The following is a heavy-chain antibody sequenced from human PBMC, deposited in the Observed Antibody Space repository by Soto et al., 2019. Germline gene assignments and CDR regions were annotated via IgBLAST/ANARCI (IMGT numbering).Heavy chain of an antibody. J-gene: IGHJ6*02. D-gene: IGHD3-3*01. V-gene: IGHV3-7*03. CDR3: AMSIFGPVWMDV. Sequence: PGGSLRLSCADSGFTFSSYWMSWVRQAPGKGLEWVANIKQDGSEKYYVDSVKGRFTISRDNAKNSLYLQMNSLRAEDTAVYYCAMSIFGPVWMDVWGQGTTVTV. CDR2: IKQDGSEK. CDR1: GFTFSSYW.